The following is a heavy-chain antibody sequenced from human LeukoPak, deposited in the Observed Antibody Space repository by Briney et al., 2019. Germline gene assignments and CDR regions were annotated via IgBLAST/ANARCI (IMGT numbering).Heavy chain of an antibody. Sequence: SETLSLTCTVSGGSISSTNYYGGWVRQPPGKGLEWIGTIYYNERTHHNPSLKSRVAISVDTSKNQFSLNLSSVTAADTAVYYCAMDTTVVERFDYWGQGTLVTVSS. CDR3: AMDTTVVERFDY. J-gene: IGHJ4*01. CDR1: GGSISSTNYY. D-gene: IGHD5-18*01. V-gene: IGHV4-39*01. CDR2: IYYNERT.